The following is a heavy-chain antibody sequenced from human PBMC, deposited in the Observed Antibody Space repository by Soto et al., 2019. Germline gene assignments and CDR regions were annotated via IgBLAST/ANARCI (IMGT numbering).Heavy chain of an antibody. CDR1: GGSISSGGYS. V-gene: IGHV4-30-2*01. CDR2: IYHSGST. CDR3: ARGPRGYCSGGSCSHWYFDL. D-gene: IGHD2-15*01. J-gene: IGHJ2*01. Sequence: QLQLQESGSGLVKPSQTLSLTCAVSGGSISSGGYSWSWIRQPPGKGLEWIGYIYHSGSTYYNPSLKSRVTISVDRSKNQFSLKLSSVPAADTAVYYCARGPRGYCSGGSCSHWYFDLWGRGTLVTVSS.